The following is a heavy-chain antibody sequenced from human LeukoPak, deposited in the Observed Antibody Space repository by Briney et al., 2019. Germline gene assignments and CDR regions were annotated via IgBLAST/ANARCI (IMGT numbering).Heavy chain of an antibody. CDR1: GYTFSSYW. V-gene: IGHV3-7*03. J-gene: IGHJ6*02. D-gene: IGHD3-16*01. CDR3: ARGGGLDV. Sequence: GGSLRLSCAASGYTFSSYWMNWARQAPGKGLEWVASINHNGNVNHYVDSVKGRFTISRDNAKNSLYLQMSNLRAEDTAVYFCARGGGLDVWGQGATVTVSS. CDR2: INHNGNVN.